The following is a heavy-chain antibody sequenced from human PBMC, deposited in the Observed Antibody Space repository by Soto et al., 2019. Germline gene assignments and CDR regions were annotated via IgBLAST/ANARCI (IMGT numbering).Heavy chain of an antibody. J-gene: IGHJ4*02. Sequence: SETLSLPCAVYGWSFSGYYWTWIRQPPGKGLEWIGEITHSGSTNYNPSLKSRVTISVDTSKNQFSLNLNSVTAADTAVYYCARSSVRGWSYWGQGTLVTVSS. CDR2: ITHSGST. CDR3: ARSSVRGWSY. CDR1: GWSFSGYY. D-gene: IGHD3-10*02. V-gene: IGHV4-34*01.